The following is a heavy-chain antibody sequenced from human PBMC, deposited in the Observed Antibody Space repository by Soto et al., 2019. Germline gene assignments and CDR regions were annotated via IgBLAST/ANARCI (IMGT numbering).Heavy chain of an antibody. V-gene: IGHV3-30*18. CDR1: GFTFSSYG. CDR2: ISYDGSNK. CDR3: AKEGGRWGPENFDY. J-gene: IGHJ4*02. Sequence: GGSLRLSCAASGFTFSSYGMHWVRQAPGKGLEWVAVISYDGSNKYYADSVKGRFTISRDNSKNTLYLQMNSLRAEDTAVYYCAKEGGRWGPENFDYWGQGTLVTVSS. D-gene: IGHD3-16*01.